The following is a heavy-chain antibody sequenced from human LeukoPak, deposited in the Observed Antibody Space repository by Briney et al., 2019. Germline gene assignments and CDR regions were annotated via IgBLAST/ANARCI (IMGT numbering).Heavy chain of an antibody. J-gene: IGHJ4*02. Sequence: GGSLRLSCAASGFTFSSYWMSWVRQAPGKGLEWVANIKQDGSEKYYVDSVKGRFTISRDNAKNSLYLQMNSLRADDTAVYYCGREGYSSGWSATFDYWGKGTLVTVSS. CDR3: GREGYSSGWSATFDY. CDR2: IKQDGSEK. V-gene: IGHV3-7*04. D-gene: IGHD6-19*01. CDR1: GFTFSSYW.